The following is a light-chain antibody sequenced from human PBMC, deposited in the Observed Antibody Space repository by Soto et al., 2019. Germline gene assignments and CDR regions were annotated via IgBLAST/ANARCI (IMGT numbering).Light chain of an antibody. J-gene: IGLJ1*01. Sequence: HSALAQPASVSGSPGQSVTISCTGTSIDVGAYNSVSWYQQHPDKAPQLMIYKGTQRPSGVSNRFSGSTSGNAASLTISGLQAGDEADYFCCSSAPESTYVFGTGTKV. CDR2: KGT. CDR1: SIDVGAYNS. V-gene: IGLV2-23*01. CDR3: CSSAPESTYV.